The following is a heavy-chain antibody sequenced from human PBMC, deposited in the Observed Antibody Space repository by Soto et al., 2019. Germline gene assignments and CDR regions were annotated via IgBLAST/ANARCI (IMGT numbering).Heavy chain of an antibody. CDR1: GGSFSGYY. Sequence: SETLSLTCAVYGGSFSGYYWSWIRQPPGKGLEWIGEINHSGSTNYNPSLKSRVTISVDTSKDQFSLKLSSVTAADTAVYYCARDFWQGDYVDSRGQGTLVTVSS. CDR3: ARDFWQGDYVDS. V-gene: IGHV4-34*01. J-gene: IGHJ4*02. CDR2: INHSGST.